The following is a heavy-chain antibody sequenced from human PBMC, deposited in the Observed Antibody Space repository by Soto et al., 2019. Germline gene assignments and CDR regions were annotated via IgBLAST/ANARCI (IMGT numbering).Heavy chain of an antibody. CDR3: AGGAVRSYGSGTPAGY. CDR2: IWYDGSNK. CDR1: GFTFSSYG. D-gene: IGHD3-10*01. J-gene: IGHJ4*02. V-gene: IGHV3-33*01. Sequence: ESGGGVVQPGRSLRLSCAASGFTFSSYGMHWVRQAPGKGLEWVAVIWYDGSNKYYADSVKGRFTISRDNSKNTLYLQMNSLRAEDTAVYYCAGGAVRSYGSGTPAGYWGQGTLVTVSS.